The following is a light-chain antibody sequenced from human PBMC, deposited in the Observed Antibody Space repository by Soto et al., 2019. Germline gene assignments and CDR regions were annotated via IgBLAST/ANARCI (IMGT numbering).Light chain of an antibody. V-gene: IGLV2-23*01. CDR2: DDT. J-gene: IGLJ1*01. CDR1: VGL. Sequence: QSVLTQPASVSGSPGQSITISCTGTVGLVSWYQQLPGNVPKLIIYDDTKRPSGVSGRFSGSKSGNTASLTTSGLQTEDEADYYCCLYVGGRTYLFGTGTKVTVL. CDR3: CLYVGGRTYL.